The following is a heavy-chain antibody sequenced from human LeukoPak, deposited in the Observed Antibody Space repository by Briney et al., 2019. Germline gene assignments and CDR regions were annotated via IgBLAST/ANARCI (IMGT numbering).Heavy chain of an antibody. D-gene: IGHD6-13*01. J-gene: IGHJ4*02. CDR2: ISTNGGTT. CDR1: GFTFSSYS. CDR3: ARGMDSSSWSSFDH. Sequence: GGSLRLSCAASGFTFSSYSMHWVRQAPGKGLEYVSSISTNGGTTYYANSVKGRFTISGDNSKNTLYLQMGSLRAEDMAVYYCARGMDSSSWSSFDHWGQGTLVTVSS. V-gene: IGHV3-64*01.